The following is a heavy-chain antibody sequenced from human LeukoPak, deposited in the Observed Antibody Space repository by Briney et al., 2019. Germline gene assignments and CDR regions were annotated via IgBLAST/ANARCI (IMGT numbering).Heavy chain of an antibody. J-gene: IGHJ6*03. V-gene: IGHV3-23*01. D-gene: IGHD3-10*01. CDR1: GFTFSSYG. Sequence: GGSLRLSCAASGFTFSSYGMSWVRQAPGKGLEWVSAISGSGGSTYYADSVKGRFTISRDNSKNTLYLQMNSLRAEDTAVYYCAKAGYGSGSYSYYYYYYMDVWGKGTTVTVSS. CDR3: AKAGYGSGSYSYYYYYYMDV. CDR2: ISGSGGST.